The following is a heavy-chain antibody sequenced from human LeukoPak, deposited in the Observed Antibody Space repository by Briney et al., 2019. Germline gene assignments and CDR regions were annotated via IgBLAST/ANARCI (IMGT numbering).Heavy chain of an antibody. CDR2: MNPNSAYT. J-gene: IGHJ4*02. CDR3: ARVDSAAVAGLGC. V-gene: IGHV1-8*01. CDR1: GYTFTSYD. D-gene: IGHD6-19*01. Sequence: ASVKVSCKASGYTFTSYDINWVRQAPGQGLEWMGWMNPNSAYTGYAQKFQGRVTMTRNTSISTAYMELTSLRSDDTAVYYCARVDSAAVAGLGCWGQGTLVTVSS.